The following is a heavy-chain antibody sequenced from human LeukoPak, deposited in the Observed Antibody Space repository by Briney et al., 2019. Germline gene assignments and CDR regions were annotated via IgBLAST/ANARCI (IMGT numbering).Heavy chain of an antibody. CDR2: IRAGGGST. Sequence: GGSLRLSCEASGFTFSSYAMTWVRQAPGKGLEWVSGIRAGGGSTYYADSVKGRFTISRDNSKNTLYLRMNSLRAEDTAIYYCARDLSGRFDPWGQGTLVTVSS. CDR3: ARDLSGRFDP. CDR1: GFTFSSYA. V-gene: IGHV3-23*01. D-gene: IGHD3-10*01. J-gene: IGHJ5*02.